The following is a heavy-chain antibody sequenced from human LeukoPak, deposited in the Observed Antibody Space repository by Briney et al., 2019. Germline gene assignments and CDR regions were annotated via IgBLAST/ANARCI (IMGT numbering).Heavy chain of an antibody. CDR1: SGSFSGYY. D-gene: IGHD3-22*01. CDR2: INHRGNT. CDR3: ARRTYDSGWVIEC. J-gene: IGHJ4*01. V-gene: IGHV4-34*01. Sequence: SETLSLTCAVYSGSFSGYYWSWIRQPPGKGLEWIGEINHRGNTNYNPSFMTRVTISVDTSKNQFSLKLSSVTAADTAVYYCARRTYDSGWVIECWGQGNLVTVSS.